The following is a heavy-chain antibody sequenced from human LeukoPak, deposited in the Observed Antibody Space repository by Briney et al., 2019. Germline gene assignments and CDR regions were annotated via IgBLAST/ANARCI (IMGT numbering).Heavy chain of an antibody. J-gene: IGHJ4*02. V-gene: IGHV4-4*07. CDR2: IYSSGRT. CDR1: GGSISLHF. D-gene: IGHD5-12*01. Sequence: PAETLSLTCTVSGGSISLHFWTWIRQPAGKGLEWIGRIYSSGRTNYNPSLKSRVTMSIDTSKNQFSLKVRSVTAADTAVYYCARKLPGYSGDDSVVDYWGQGTLVTVPS. CDR3: ARKLPGYSGDDSVVDY.